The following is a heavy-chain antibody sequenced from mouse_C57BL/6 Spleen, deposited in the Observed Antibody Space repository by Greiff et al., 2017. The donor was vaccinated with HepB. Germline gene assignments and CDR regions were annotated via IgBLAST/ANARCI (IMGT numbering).Heavy chain of an antibody. Sequence: EVQLQQSGPELVKPGASVKISCKASGYSFTGYYMNWVKQSPEKSLEWIGQINPSTGGTTYNQKFKAKATLTVDKSSSTAYMQLKSLTSEDSAVYYCARSYDGLTYYAMDYWGQGTSVTVSS. V-gene: IGHV1-42*01. D-gene: IGHD2-3*01. J-gene: IGHJ4*01. CDR2: INPSTGGT. CDR3: ARSYDGLTYYAMDY. CDR1: GYSFTGYY.